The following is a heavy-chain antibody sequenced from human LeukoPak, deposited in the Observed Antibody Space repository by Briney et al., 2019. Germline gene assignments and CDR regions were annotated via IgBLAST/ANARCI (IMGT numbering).Heavy chain of an antibody. CDR2: IFPAGSGT. V-gene: IGHV5-51*01. CDR1: GYSFTSYW. Sequence: GGSLKISCEASGYSFTSYWIGWVRQMPGKGLEWMGIIFPAGSGTRYSPSFQGQVTISADKSINTAYLQWSSLKASDTAIYYCARQQAVAGPGIDYWGQGTVVTVSS. J-gene: IGHJ4*02. CDR3: ARQQAVAGPGIDY. D-gene: IGHD6-19*01.